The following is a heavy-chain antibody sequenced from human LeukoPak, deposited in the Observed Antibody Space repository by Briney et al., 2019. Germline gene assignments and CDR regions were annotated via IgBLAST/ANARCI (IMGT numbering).Heavy chain of an antibody. Sequence: GGSLRLSCAASGFSFEDHAMHWVRQAPGKGLEWVSGIIWNTGMIGYADSVKGRFTISSDNAKNSLHLQMNSLRPEDTALYYCGKDLTAGGLDVWGQGTTVTVSS. CDR1: GFSFEDHA. CDR3: GKDLTAGGLDV. J-gene: IGHJ6*02. V-gene: IGHV3-9*01. D-gene: IGHD2-21*02. CDR2: IIWNTGMI.